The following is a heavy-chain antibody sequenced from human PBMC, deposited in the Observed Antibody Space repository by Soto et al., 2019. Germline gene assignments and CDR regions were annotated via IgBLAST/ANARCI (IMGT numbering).Heavy chain of an antibody. D-gene: IGHD1-1*01. CDR1: GFTFGDYA. V-gene: IGHV3-49*04. J-gene: IGHJ6*01. Sequence: SLRISCTASGFTFGDYAMGWVRQSPGKGLEWVGFIRSKAYGGTTEYAASVKGRFTISRDDSKSIAYLQMNSLETEDTAVYYCTRVGTYYYGMDVWGQGTTVNVSS. CDR3: TRVGTYYYGMDV. CDR2: IRSKAYGGTT.